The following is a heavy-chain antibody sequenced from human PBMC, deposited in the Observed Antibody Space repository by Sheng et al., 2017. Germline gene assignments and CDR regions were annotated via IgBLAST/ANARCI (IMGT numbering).Heavy chain of an antibody. J-gene: IGHJ3*02. D-gene: IGHD6-19*01. Sequence: QVQLVQSGAEVKKPGSSVKVSCKASGGTFSSYAISWVRQAPGQGLEWMGGIIPIFGTANYAQKFQGRVTITADESTSTAYMELSSLRSEDTAVYYCAQLSIAVAGMGTGDAFDIWGQGTMVTVSS. V-gene: IGHV1-69*13. CDR3: AQLSIAVAGMGTGDAFDI. CDR2: IIPIFGTA. CDR1: GGTFSSYA.